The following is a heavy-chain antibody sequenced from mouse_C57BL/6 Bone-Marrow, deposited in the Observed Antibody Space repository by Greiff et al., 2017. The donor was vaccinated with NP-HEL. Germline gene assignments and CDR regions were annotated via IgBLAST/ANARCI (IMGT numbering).Heavy chain of an antibody. CDR3: AREGGYDGYYGWYFDV. D-gene: IGHD2-3*01. Sequence: EVQLVESGGGLVKPGGSLKLSCAASGFTFSSYAMSWVRQTPEKRLEWVATISDGGSYTYYPDNVKGRFTISRDNAKNNLYLQMSHLKSEDTAMYYCAREGGYDGYYGWYFDVWGTGTTVTVSS. CDR2: ISDGGSYT. V-gene: IGHV5-4*01. J-gene: IGHJ1*03. CDR1: GFTFSSYA.